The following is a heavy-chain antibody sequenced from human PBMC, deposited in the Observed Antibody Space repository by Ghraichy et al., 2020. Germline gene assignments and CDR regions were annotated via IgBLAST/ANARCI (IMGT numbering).Heavy chain of an antibody. Sequence: SETLSLTCAVYGGSFSGYYWSWIRQPPRKGLEWIGEINHSGSTNYNPSLKSRVTISVDTSKNQFSLKLSSVTAADTAVYYCASGFSTTIFDYWGQGTLVTVSS. CDR2: INHSGST. J-gene: IGHJ4*02. D-gene: IGHD4-17*01. V-gene: IGHV4-34*01. CDR1: GGSFSGYY. CDR3: ASGFSTTIFDY.